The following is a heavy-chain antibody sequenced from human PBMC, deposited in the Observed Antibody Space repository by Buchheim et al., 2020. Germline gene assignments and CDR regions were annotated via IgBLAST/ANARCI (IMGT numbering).Heavy chain of an antibody. CDR1: GLTLSGYA. V-gene: IGHV3-23*01. CDR2: IGPVGTTT. J-gene: IGHJ6*03. Sequence: ELQLLESGGALIRPGGSLRLSCSASGLTLSGYAMTWVRQAPGKGLEWVSLIGPVGTTTRYADSVLGRFSISRDNYENTVFLQMNSLRADDTAVYFCARIKFYLLHYMDVWGRGTT. CDR3: ARIKFYLLHYMDV. D-gene: IGHD2/OR15-2a*01.